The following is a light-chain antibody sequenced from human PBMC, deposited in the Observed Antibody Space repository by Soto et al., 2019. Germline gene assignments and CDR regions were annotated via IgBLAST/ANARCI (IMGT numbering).Light chain of an antibody. CDR3: QQFNSYPIT. CDR1: QALSNY. Sequence: DIQMTQSPSVLSASVGDTVTITCRASQALSNYLAWYQQKPGKAPDLLIYSASTLQSGVPSRFSGSGSGTEFTLTISSLQPEDFATYYCQQFNSYPITFGQGTRLEIK. CDR2: SAS. V-gene: IGKV1-9*01. J-gene: IGKJ5*01.